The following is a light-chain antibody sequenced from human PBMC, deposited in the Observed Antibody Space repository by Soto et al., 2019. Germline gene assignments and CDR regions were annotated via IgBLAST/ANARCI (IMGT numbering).Light chain of an antibody. Sequence: QSVLTQPPSVSAAPGQKVTISCSGSSSNIGGNSVSWYHQLPGPAPKLLIYDDNKRPSGIPDRFSGSKSGTSATLGITGFQTGDEADYYCGSWDSSLSAYVFGTGTKVTVL. J-gene: IGLJ1*01. V-gene: IGLV1-51*01. CDR1: SSNIGGNS. CDR3: GSWDSSLSAYV. CDR2: DDN.